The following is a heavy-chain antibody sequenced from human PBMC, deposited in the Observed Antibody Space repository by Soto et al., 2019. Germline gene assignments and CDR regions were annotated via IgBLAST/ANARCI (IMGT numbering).Heavy chain of an antibody. D-gene: IGHD3-22*01. Sequence: SETLSLTCTVSGGSISSYYWSWIRQPPGKGLEWIGYIHYSGGTIYNPSLKSRVTISVDTSKNQFSLRLTSVTAADTAVYYCARLSAYYYVYAFDLWGQGTMVTVSS. J-gene: IGHJ3*01. V-gene: IGHV4-59*01. CDR2: IHYSGGT. CDR3: ARLSAYYYVYAFDL. CDR1: GGSISSYY.